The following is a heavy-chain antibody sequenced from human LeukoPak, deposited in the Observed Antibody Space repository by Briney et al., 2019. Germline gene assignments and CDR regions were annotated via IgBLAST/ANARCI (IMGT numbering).Heavy chain of an antibody. J-gene: IGHJ3*02. CDR1: GGSISSSSYS. CDR3: ARLDAFDI. Sequence: SETLSLTCTVPGGSISSSSYSWSWIRQPAGKGLEWIGRIYTSGSTNYNPSLKSRVTISVDTSKNQFSLKLSSVTAADTAVYYCARLDAFDIWGQGTMVTVSS. V-gene: IGHV4-61*02. CDR2: IYTSGST.